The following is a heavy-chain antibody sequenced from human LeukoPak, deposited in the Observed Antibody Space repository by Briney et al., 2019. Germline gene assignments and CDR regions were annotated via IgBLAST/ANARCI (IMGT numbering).Heavy chain of an antibody. CDR2: LKHDGSEK. V-gene: IGHV3-7*01. CDR3: AKPITIFGVVIDYDY. D-gene: IGHD3-3*01. CDR1: GFTFSRYW. Sequence: GGSLRLSCAASGFTFSRYWMTWVRQAPGKGLEWVASLKHDGSEKYYVDSVKGRFTISRDNAKKSLYLQMNSSRVEDTAVYYCAKPITIFGVVIDYDYWGQGTLVTVSS. J-gene: IGHJ4*02.